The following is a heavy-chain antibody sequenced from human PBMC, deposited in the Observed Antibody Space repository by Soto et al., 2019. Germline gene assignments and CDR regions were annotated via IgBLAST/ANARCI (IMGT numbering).Heavy chain of an antibody. CDR1: GFTFSSYG. CDR2: INSDGSST. V-gene: IGHV3-74*01. J-gene: IGHJ6*03. CDR3: ARALREYYYYMGV. Sequence: EVQLVESGGGLVQPGGSLRLSCAASGFTFSSYGMHWVRQAPGKGLVWVSRINSDGSSTSYADSVKGRFTISRDNAKNPLYLQMNSPGAEDTAVYYCARALREYYYYMGVWGKGTKVTVSS. D-gene: IGHD3-9*01.